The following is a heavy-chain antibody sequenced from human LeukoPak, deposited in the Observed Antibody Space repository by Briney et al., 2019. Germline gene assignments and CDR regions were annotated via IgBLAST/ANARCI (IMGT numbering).Heavy chain of an antibody. J-gene: IGHJ1*01. CDR3: ARHTNYYDSSGQQAYFQH. CDR2: IYYSGST. D-gene: IGHD3-22*01. CDR1: GGSISSSSYY. V-gene: IGHV4-39*01. Sequence: PSETLSLTCTVSGGSISSSSYYWGWIRQPPGKGLEWIGSIYYSGSTYYNPSLKSRVTTSVDTSKNQFSLKLSSVTAADTAVYYCARHTNYYDSSGQQAYFQHWGQGALVTVSS.